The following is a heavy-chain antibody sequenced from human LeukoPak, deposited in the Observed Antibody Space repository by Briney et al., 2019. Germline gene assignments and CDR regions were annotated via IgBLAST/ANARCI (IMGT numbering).Heavy chain of an antibody. D-gene: IGHD5-12*01. Sequence: GGSLRLSCAASGFTFSSYSMNWVRQAPGKGLEWVSSISSSSSYIYYADSVKGRFTISRDNAKNSLYLEMNSLRAEDTAVYYCAKGGGYEAQYYYYYLDVWGKGTTVTISS. CDR2: ISSSSSYI. J-gene: IGHJ6*03. CDR1: GFTFSSYS. CDR3: AKGGGYEAQYYYYYLDV. V-gene: IGHV3-21*01.